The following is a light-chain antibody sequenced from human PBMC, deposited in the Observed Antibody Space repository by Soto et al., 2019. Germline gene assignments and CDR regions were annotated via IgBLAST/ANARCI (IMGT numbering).Light chain of an antibody. CDR2: GAS. CDR3: QQYGSSPA. Sequence: EIVLTQSPGTLSLSPGERATLSCRASQSVSSSYLAWYQQKPGQAPRLLIYGASRRATGIPDRFRGSGSGTDFTLTISRLEPEDFAVYYCQQYGSSPAFGQGTKVEIK. V-gene: IGKV3-20*01. J-gene: IGKJ1*01. CDR1: QSVSSSY.